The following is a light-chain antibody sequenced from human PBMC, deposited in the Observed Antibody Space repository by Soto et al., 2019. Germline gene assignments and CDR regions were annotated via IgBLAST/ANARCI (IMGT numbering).Light chain of an antibody. V-gene: IGLV2-8*01. CDR1: SSDIGGYNY. CDR2: EVT. CDR3: TSFAGNFNVV. Sequence: QSALTQPPSASGSPGQSVTISCIGTSSDIGGYNYVSWYQQPPGKAPKLMIYEVTKRPSGVPDRFSGSKSGNTASLTVSGLQAEDEADYYCTSFAGNFNVVFGGGTKLTVL. J-gene: IGLJ2*01.